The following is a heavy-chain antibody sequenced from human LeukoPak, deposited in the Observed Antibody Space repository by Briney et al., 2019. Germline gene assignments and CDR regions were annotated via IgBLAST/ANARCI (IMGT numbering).Heavy chain of an antibody. CDR3: ASMTYYYDSSGYYYEGNFDY. J-gene: IGHJ4*02. Sequence: SETLSLTCTVSGGSISSSSYYWGWIRQPPGKGLEWIGRIYTSGSTNYNPSRKSRVTISVDTSKNQFSLKLSSVTAADTAVYYCASMTYYYDSSGYYYEGNFDYWGQGTLVTVSS. V-gene: IGHV4-61*02. CDR2: IYTSGST. D-gene: IGHD3-22*01. CDR1: GGSISSSSYY.